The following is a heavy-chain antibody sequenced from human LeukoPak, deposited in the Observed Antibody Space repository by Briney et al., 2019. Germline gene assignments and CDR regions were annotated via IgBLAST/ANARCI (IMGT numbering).Heavy chain of an antibody. CDR1: GFTFSSYG. Sequence: GGSLRLSCAASGFTFSSYGMRWVRQAPGKGLEWVAVMRYDGSNKYYADSVKGRFTISRHNSKNALYLQMNRLKDEDTAAYYRARSLLACGGERYSVNQYYYYGMDVWGQGTTVTVSS. CDR2: MRYDGSNK. D-gene: IGHD2-21*01. CDR3: ARSLLACGGERYSVNQYYYYGMDV. V-gene: IGHV3-33*01. J-gene: IGHJ6*02.